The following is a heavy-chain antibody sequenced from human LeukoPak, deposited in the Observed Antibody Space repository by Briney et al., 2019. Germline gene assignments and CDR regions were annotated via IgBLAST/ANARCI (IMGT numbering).Heavy chain of an antibody. D-gene: IGHD5-12*01. J-gene: IGHJ4*02. CDR2: INAGNGNT. Sequence: ASVKVSCKASGYTFTSYAMHWVRQAPGQRLEWMGWINAGNGNTKYSQKFQGRVTITRDTSASTAYMELSSLRSEDTAVYYCARVLGYSGYDPDYWGQGTLVTVSS. CDR1: GYTFTSYA. CDR3: ARVLGYSGYDPDY. V-gene: IGHV1-3*01.